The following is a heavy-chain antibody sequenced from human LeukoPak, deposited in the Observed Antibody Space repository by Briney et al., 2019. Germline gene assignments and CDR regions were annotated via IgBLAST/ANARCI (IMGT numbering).Heavy chain of an antibody. CDR1: GDSISSSDYY. CDR3: ARHTYFEDAFDI. J-gene: IGHJ3*02. V-gene: IGHV4-39*01. D-gene: IGHD2/OR15-2a*01. CDR2: IYHSGST. Sequence: SSETLSLTCSVSGDSISSSDYYWGWIRQPPGKGLEWIGSIYHSGSTYYNPSLKSRVTISVDTSKNQFSLRLSSVTAADTAVYYCARHTYFEDAFDIWGQGTMVTVSS.